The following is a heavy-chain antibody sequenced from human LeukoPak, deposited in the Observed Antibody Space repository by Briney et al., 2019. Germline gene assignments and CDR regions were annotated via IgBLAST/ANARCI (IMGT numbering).Heavy chain of an antibody. V-gene: IGHV3-20*04. CDR2: INWNGAST. J-gene: IGHJ6*03. Sequence: SGGSLRLSCAASGFSFDDLGMTWVRQVPGKGLEWVAGINWNGASTGYADSVRGRFTISRDNAKNSLYLQMNSLRAEDKALYYCARAVCPTIKFCDSSYFMDVWGKGTTVNVS. D-gene: IGHD6-6*01. CDR1: GFSFDDLG. CDR3: ARAVCPTIKFCDSSYFMDV.